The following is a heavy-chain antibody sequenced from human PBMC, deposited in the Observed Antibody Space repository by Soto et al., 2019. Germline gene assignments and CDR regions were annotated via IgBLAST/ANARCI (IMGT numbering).Heavy chain of an antibody. D-gene: IGHD6-13*01. CDR3: ASSSPGSRTLLDI. Sequence: QVQLVQSGAEVKKPGASVKVSCKASGYTFTSYYMHWVRQAPGQGLEWMGIINPSGGSTSYAQKFQGRVTMTRNTSTSTVYMELSSLRSEDTAVYYCASSSPGSRTLLDIWGQGTMVTVSS. CDR1: GYTFTSYY. CDR2: INPSGGST. V-gene: IGHV1-46*01. J-gene: IGHJ3*02.